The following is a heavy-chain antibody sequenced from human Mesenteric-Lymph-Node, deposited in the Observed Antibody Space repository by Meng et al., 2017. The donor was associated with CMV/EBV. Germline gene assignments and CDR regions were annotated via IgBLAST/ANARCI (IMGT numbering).Heavy chain of an antibody. J-gene: IGHJ4*02. CDR3: ARGSESASFDY. CDR2: IYYSGST. CDR1: GGSVTSGFYY. Sequence: TVSGGSVTSGFYYWTWIRQPPGKGLEWIGYIYYSGSTNYNPSLKSRVTISVDTSKNQFSLKLSSVTAADTAVYYCARGSESASFDYWGQGTLVTVSS. V-gene: IGHV4-61*01.